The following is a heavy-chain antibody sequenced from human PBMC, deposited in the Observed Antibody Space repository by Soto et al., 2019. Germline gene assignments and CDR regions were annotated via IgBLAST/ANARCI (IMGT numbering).Heavy chain of an antibody. CDR1: GFTFSSYA. CDR3: AKADDSGSYLDY. Sequence: EVQLLESGGGLVQPGGSLRLSCAASGFTFSSYAMSWVREAPGKGLEWVSAISGSGGSTYYADSVKGRFTISRDNSKNTLYLQMNSLRAEYTAVYYCAKADDSGSYLDYWGQGTLVTVSS. V-gene: IGHV3-23*01. J-gene: IGHJ4*02. D-gene: IGHD1-26*01. CDR2: ISGSGGST.